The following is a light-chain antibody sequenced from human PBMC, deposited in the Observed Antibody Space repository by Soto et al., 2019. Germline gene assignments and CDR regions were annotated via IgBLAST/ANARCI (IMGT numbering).Light chain of an antibody. CDR3: QQYGGSRWT. CDR2: GAS. V-gene: IGKV3-20*01. J-gene: IGKJ1*01. Sequence: EIVLTQSPGTLSLSPGERANLSCRASQSVSSTYLAWYQQKPGQAPRLLIYGASNRATGIPDRFSGSGSGTDFTLTISRLEPEDFAVYYCQQYGGSRWTFGQGTRVDI. CDR1: QSVSSTY.